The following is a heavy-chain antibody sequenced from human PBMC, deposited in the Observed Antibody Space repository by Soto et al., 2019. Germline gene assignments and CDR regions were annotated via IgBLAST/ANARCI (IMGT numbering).Heavy chain of an antibody. Sequence: ASVKVSCKASGYTFTSYDINWVRQATGQGLEWMGWMNPNSGNTGYAQKFQGRVTMTRNTSISTAYMELSSLRSEDTAVYYCARRGYCTNGVCYKNWYFDLWGRGTLVTVSS. D-gene: IGHD2-8*01. CDR3: ARRGYCTNGVCYKNWYFDL. CDR1: GYTFTSYD. CDR2: MNPNSGNT. V-gene: IGHV1-8*02. J-gene: IGHJ2*01.